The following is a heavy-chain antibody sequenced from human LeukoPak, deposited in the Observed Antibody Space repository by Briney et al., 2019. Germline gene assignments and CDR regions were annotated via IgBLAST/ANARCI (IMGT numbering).Heavy chain of an antibody. CDR2: ITSTSDYI. D-gene: IGHD2-2*02. CDR3: ASRTLTRDIVVVPAAILDYMDV. CDR1: GFTFSSYS. V-gene: IGHV3-21*06. J-gene: IGHJ6*03. Sequence: PGGSLRLSCAASGFTFSSYSMGWVRQAPGKGLEWVSSITSTSDYIYYADSVKGRFTISRDNARNSLYLQMNSLRAEDTAVYYCASRTLTRDIVVVPAAILDYMDVWGKGTTVTVSS.